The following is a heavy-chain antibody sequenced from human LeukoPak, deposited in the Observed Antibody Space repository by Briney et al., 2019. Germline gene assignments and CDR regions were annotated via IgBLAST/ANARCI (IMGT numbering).Heavy chain of an antibody. CDR2: ISVHNGNP. Sequence: ASVKVSCKASGYIFSKYDISWVRQAPGQGLEWMGWISVHNGNPNYAQKFQGRVTMTTDTSTSTAYMELRSLRSDDTAVYYCARDLHCGGDCYPDYWGQGTLVTVSS. CDR1: GYIFSKYD. D-gene: IGHD2-21*02. CDR3: ARDLHCGGDCYPDY. V-gene: IGHV1-18*01. J-gene: IGHJ4*02.